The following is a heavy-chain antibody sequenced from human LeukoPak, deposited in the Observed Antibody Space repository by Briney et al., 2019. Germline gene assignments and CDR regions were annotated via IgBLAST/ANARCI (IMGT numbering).Heavy chain of an antibody. V-gene: IGHV4-61*01. J-gene: IGHJ4*02. CDR3: ARDSKLRY. CDR1: GGSISSGSYY. Sequence: SQTLSLTCTVSGGSISSGSYYWGWIRQPPGKGLEWIGYIYHTGTTNYNPSLKSRVTISVDTSKNQFSLKLSSVTAADTAVYYCARDSKLRYWGQGTLVTVSS. CDR2: IYHTGTT. D-gene: IGHD2-2*01.